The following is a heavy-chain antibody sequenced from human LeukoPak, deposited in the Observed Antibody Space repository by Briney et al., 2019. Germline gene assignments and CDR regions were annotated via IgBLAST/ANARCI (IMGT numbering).Heavy chain of an antibody. CDR2: ISSSGRTI. D-gene: IGHD3-10*01. CDR1: GFTFSSYE. V-gene: IGHV3-48*03. J-gene: IGHJ4*02. CDR3: ARGQLWIDY. Sequence: GGSLRLSCGASGFTFSSYEMNWVRQAPGKGLEWASYISSSGRTIYYADSVKGRFTISRDNAKNSLYLQMNSLRAEDTAVYYCARGQLWIDYWGQGTLVTVSS.